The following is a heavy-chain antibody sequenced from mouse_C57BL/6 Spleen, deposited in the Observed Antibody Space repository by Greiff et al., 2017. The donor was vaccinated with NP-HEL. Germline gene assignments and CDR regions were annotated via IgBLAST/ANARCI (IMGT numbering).Heavy chain of an antibody. J-gene: IGHJ4*01. CDR3: ARYYYGSMDY. V-gene: IGHV1-82*01. CDR1: GYAFSSSW. CDR2: IYPGDGDT. Sequence: VKLQESGPELVKPGASVKISCKASGYAFSSSWMNWVKQRPGKGLEWIGRIYPGDGDTNYNGKFKGKATLTADKSSSTAYMQLSSLTSEDSAVYFCARYYYGSMDYWGQGTSVTVSS. D-gene: IGHD1-1*01.